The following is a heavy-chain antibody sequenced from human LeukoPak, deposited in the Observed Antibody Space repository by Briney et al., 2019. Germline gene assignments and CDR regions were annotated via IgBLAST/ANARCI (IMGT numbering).Heavy chain of an antibody. J-gene: IGHJ1*01. Sequence: GGSLRLSCAASGFSLRNFAMNWVRQAPGKGLEWVASISSSSTYIFDTDSLRGRFTISRDNAKNSLYLQMNSLRAEDTAIYYCTRGRGPITAWDFQDWGQGTRVTVSS. D-gene: IGHD2-21*02. CDR3: TRGRGPITAWDFQD. CDR1: GFSLRNFA. V-gene: IGHV3-21*04. CDR2: ISSSSTYI.